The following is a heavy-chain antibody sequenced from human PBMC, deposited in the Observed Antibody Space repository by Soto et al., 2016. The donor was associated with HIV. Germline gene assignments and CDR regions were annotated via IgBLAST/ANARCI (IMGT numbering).Heavy chain of an antibody. CDR1: GFTFSDYY. J-gene: IGHJ4*02. D-gene: IGHD6-13*01. CDR3: ARDHSSIYTWVWTT. V-gene: IGHV3-11*05. Sequence: VQLVESGGGLVKPGGSLRLSCAASGFTFSDYYMSWIRQAPGKGLEWVSYISSSSSYTNYADSVKGRFTISRDNAKNSLYLQMNSLRAEDTAVYYCARDHSSIYTWVWTTWGQGTPGHRLL. CDR2: ISSSSSYT.